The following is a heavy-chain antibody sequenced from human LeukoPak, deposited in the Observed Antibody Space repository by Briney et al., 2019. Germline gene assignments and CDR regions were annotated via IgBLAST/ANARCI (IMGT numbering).Heavy chain of an antibody. V-gene: IGHV3-23*01. J-gene: IGHJ3*02. Sequence: GGSLRLSCAASGFTFSSYAMSWVRQAPGKGLEWVSAISGSGGSTYYADSVKGRFTISRDNSKNTLYLQMNSLRAEDTAVYYCAKDPPPTDIVVVPAATPAFDIWGQGTMVTVSS. CDR1: GFTFSSYA. CDR2: ISGSGGST. CDR3: AKDPPPTDIVVVPAATPAFDI. D-gene: IGHD2-2*01.